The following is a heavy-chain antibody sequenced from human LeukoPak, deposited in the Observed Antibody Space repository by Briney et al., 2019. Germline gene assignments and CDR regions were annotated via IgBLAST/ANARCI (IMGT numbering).Heavy chain of an antibody. CDR2: TYHRSKWYD. J-gene: IGHJ3*01. D-gene: IGHD6-13*01. CDR3: ARDGYSSTWYVFDV. V-gene: IGHV6-1*01. Sequence: SQTLSLTCAISGDSVSNNSAAWNWLRQSPSRGLEWLGRTYHRSKWYDDYAVSMTSRITINADTSKNQFSLHLNSVTPEDTAVYYCARDGYSSTWYVFDVWGQGTVVTVSS. CDR1: GDSVSNNSAA.